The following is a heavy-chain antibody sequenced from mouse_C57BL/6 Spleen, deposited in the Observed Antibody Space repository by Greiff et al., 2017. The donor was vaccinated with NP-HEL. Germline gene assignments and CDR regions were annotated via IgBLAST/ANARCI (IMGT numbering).Heavy chain of an antibody. CDR1: GYTFTSYW. CDR2: IDPSDSYT. Sequence: QVQLQQPGAELVRPGTSVKLSCKASGYTFTSYWMHWVKQRPGQGLEWIGVIDPSDSYTNYNQKFKGKATLTVDTSSSTAYMQLSSLTSEDSAVYYCARLDGDFDYWGQGTTLTVSS. J-gene: IGHJ2*01. V-gene: IGHV1-59*01. CDR3: ARLDGDFDY. D-gene: IGHD2-3*01.